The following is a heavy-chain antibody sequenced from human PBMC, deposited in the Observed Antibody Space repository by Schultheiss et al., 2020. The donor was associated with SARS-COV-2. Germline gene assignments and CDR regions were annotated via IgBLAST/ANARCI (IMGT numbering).Heavy chain of an antibody. J-gene: IGHJ4*02. Sequence: GGSLRLSCAASGFSFRSYAMTWVRQAPGRGLEWVGRIRSKADGGTTDYAAPVKGRFTISRDDSKNTLYLQMNSLKTEDTAVYYCTTDANYYDSSGYYPQPFDYWGQGTLVTVSS. D-gene: IGHD3-22*01. V-gene: IGHV3-15*01. CDR2: IRSKADGGTT. CDR3: TTDANYYDSSGYYPQPFDY. CDR1: GFSFRSYA.